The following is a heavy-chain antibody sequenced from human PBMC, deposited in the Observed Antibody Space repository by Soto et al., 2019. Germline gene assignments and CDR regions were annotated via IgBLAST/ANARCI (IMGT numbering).Heavy chain of an antibody. CDR2: ISTFSGDT. CDR1: GYTFSPYV. V-gene: IGHV1-18*01. D-gene: IGHD5-12*01. Sequence: QVHLVQSGVEVKTPGPSVKVSCRASGYTFSPYVITWGRQAPGQGLEWMGWISTFSGDTKYAQKFQGRVTMTTDTSTTTAYLELRSLRSDDTAVYYCARHHGPTTSENWFDPWGQGTLVTVSS. J-gene: IGHJ5*02. CDR3: ARHHGPTTSENWFDP.